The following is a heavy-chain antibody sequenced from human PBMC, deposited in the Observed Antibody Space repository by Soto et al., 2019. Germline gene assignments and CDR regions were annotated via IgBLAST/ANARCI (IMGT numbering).Heavy chain of an antibody. D-gene: IGHD6-19*01. J-gene: IGHJ5*02. CDR2: ISWNSGSI. CDR1: GFTFDDYA. Sequence: EVQLVESGGGLVQPGRSLRLSCAASGFTFDDYAMHWVRQAPGKGLEWVSGISWNSGSIGYADSVKGRFTISRDNAKNSLYLQMNRLRAEDTALYYCAKDPNSSGWYNWFDPWGQGTLVTVSS. V-gene: IGHV3-9*01. CDR3: AKDPNSSGWYNWFDP.